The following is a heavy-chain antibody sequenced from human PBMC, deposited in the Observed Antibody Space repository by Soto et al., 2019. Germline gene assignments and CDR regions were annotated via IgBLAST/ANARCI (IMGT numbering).Heavy chain of an antibody. V-gene: IGHV3-30*14. CDR1: GFIFRSYA. J-gene: IGHJ6*02. D-gene: IGHD3-22*01. Sequence: QVQLVESGGGVVQPGRSLRLSCAASGFIFRSYAMHWVRQAPGKGLEWVTVISYDGSDKYYADSVKGPFTISRDNTKNTLCLQMTRLASQDTAVYYCASDDYVSSSYYGSYYYGMDVWGQGTTVTVSS. CDR3: ASDDYVSSSYYGSYYYGMDV. CDR2: ISYDGSDK.